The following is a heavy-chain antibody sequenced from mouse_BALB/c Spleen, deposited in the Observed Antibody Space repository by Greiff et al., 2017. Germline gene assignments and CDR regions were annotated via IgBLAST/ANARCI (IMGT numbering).Heavy chain of an antibody. D-gene: IGHD2-10*02. V-gene: IGHV1-54*01. CDR1: GYAFTNYL. J-gene: IGHJ4*01. CDR2: INPGSGGT. Sequence: QVQLQQSGAELVRPGTSVKVSCKASGYAFTNYLIEWVKQRPGQGLEWIGVINPGSGGTNYNEKFKGKATLTADKSSSTAYMQLSSLTSEDSAVYFCARGEYGYAMDYWGQGTSVTVSS. CDR3: ARGEYGYAMDY.